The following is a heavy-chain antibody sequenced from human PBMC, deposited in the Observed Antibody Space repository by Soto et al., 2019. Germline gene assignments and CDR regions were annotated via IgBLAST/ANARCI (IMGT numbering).Heavy chain of an antibody. J-gene: IGHJ4*02. Sequence: QLQLQESGPGLVKPSETLSLTCTVSGGSISSSSYYWGWIRQPPGKGLEWIGSIYYSGSTYYNPSLKSRVTISVDTSKNQCSLKLSSVTAADTAVYYCASQTIAADNPGDYWGQGTLVTVSS. CDR1: GGSISSSSYY. D-gene: IGHD6-13*01. V-gene: IGHV4-39*01. CDR2: IYYSGST. CDR3: ASQTIAADNPGDY.